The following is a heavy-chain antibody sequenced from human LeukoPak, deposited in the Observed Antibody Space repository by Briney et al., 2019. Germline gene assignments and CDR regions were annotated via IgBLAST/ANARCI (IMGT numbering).Heavy chain of an antibody. CDR1: GGSISSSNW. J-gene: IGHJ4*02. V-gene: IGHV4-4*02. CDR2: IYHSGST. Sequence: PSGTLSLTCAVSGGSISSSNWWSWVRQPPGKGLEWIGEIYHSGSTNYNPSLKSRVTISVDTSKNQFSLKLSSVTAADTAVYYCATYYRVQSVFDYWGQGTLVTVSS. CDR3: ATYYRVQSVFDY. D-gene: IGHD2-21*01.